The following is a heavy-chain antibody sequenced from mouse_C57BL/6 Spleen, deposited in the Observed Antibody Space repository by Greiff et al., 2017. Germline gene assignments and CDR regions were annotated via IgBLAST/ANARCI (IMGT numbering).Heavy chain of an antibody. Sequence: VMLVESGPGLVAPSQRLSITCTVSGFSLTSYGVHWVRQPPGKGLEWLVVIWSDGSTTYNSALKSRLSISKDNSKSQVFLKMNSLQTDDTAMYYCARHGYGSSYDAMDYWGQGTSVTVSS. J-gene: IGHJ4*01. CDR2: IWSDGST. V-gene: IGHV2-6-1*01. CDR3: ARHGYGSSYDAMDY. CDR1: GFSLTSYG. D-gene: IGHD1-1*01.